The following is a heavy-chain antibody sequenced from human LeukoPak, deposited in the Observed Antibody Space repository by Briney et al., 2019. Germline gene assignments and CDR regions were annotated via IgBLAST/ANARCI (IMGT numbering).Heavy chain of an antibody. V-gene: IGHV4-59*10. Sequence: SETLSLTCAVYGGSFSDYYWSWIRQPAGKGLEWIGRIYTSGSTNYNPSLKSRVTMSVDTSTIQFSLKLSSVTAADTAVYYCARTSINYYGQGSSYYYYYYMDVWGKGTTVTISS. CDR3: ARTSINYYGQGSSYYYYYYMDV. CDR1: GGSFSDYY. J-gene: IGHJ6*03. D-gene: IGHD3-10*01. CDR2: IYTSGST.